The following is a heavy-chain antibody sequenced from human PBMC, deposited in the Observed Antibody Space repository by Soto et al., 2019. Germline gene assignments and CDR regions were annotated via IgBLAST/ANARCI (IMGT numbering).Heavy chain of an antibody. V-gene: IGHV2-5*02. D-gene: IGHD6-19*01. Sequence: QITLKESGPTLVKPTQTLTLTCPFSGFSLSTSGMGVGWIRQPPGKALEWLALIYWDDNKRYSPSLNSRLTITKDTSKNQVVLTMTNMDPVDTATYYCADRTRAVAGLDWFDPWGQGTLVTVSS. CDR2: IYWDDNK. J-gene: IGHJ5*02. CDR1: GFSLSTSGMG. CDR3: ADRTRAVAGLDWFDP.